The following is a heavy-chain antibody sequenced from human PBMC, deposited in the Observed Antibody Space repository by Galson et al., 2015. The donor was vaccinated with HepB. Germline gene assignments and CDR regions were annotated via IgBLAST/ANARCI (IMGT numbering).Heavy chain of an antibody. J-gene: IGHJ2*01. CDR3: VKDDSSSWCWYFDL. V-gene: IGHV3-23*01. D-gene: IGHD6-13*01. CDR2: LSDSGGGT. CDR1: GFTFRRYA. Sequence: SLRLSCAASGFTFRRYAMSWVRQAPGKGLEWVSALSDSGGGTYYADSVKGRFTISRDNSKNTLYLQMNSLRAEDTAVYYCVKDDSSSWCWYFDLWGRGTLVTASS.